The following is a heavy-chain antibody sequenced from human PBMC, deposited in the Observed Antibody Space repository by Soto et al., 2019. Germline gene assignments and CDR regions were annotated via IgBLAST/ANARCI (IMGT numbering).Heavy chain of an antibody. Sequence: SETLSLTCTVSGDSISSSSYYWGWIRQPPGKGLEWIGSIYYSGSTYYNPSLKSRVTISVDTSKNQFSLKLSSVTAADTAVYYCARLSYSSSAGVWGKGTTVTVSS. V-gene: IGHV4-39*01. D-gene: IGHD6-6*01. CDR3: ARLSYSSSAGV. CDR2: IYYSGST. J-gene: IGHJ6*04. CDR1: GDSISSSSYY.